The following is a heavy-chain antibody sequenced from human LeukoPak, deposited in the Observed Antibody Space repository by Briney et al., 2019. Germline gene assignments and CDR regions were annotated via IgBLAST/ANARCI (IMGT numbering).Heavy chain of an antibody. CDR2: TYYRSKWYN. CDR3: ARDRAYYGSESSQYPGMDV. V-gene: IGHV6-1*01. Sequence: QTLSLTCAISGDSVSGNSAAWNSIRQSPSSGLEWLGRTYYRSKWYNDYAVSMKSRITINPDTSKNQFSLQLNSVTPEDTAVYYCARDRAYYGSESSQYPGMDVWGQGTTVTVSS. J-gene: IGHJ6*02. CDR1: GDSVSGNSAA. D-gene: IGHD3-10*01.